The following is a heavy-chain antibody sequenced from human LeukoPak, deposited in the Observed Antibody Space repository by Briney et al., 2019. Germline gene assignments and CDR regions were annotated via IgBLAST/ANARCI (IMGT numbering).Heavy chain of an antibody. CDR3: ARGRPRARGIDY. D-gene: IGHD3-10*01. V-gene: IGHV1-24*01. CDR1: GYTLTELS. CDR2: FDPEDGET. J-gene: IGHJ4*02. Sequence: VASVKVSCKVSGYTLTELSMHWVRQAPGKGLEWMGGFDPEDGETIYAQKFQGRVTMTRNTSISTAYMELSSLRSEDTAVYYCARGRPRARGIDYWGQGTLVTVSS.